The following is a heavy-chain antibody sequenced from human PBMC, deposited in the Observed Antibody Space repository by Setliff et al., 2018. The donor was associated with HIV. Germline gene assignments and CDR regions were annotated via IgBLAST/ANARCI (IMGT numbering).Heavy chain of an antibody. CDR1: GYSISSGYY. CDR2: IYLSGST. V-gene: IGHV4-38-2*02. CDR3: ARTSIRSGWGRNNWFDP. D-gene: IGHD6-19*01. J-gene: IGHJ5*02. Sequence: SETLSLTCTVSGYSISSGYYWGWIRQTPGKGLEWIGSIYLSGSTYYNQSLKSRVTISLDTSKNQFSLKLSSVTAADTAVYYCARTSIRSGWGRNNWFDPWGQGTLVTVSS.